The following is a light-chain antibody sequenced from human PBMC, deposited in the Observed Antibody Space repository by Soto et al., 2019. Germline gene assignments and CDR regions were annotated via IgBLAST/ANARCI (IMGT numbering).Light chain of an antibody. CDR1: RSDVGSYYL. CDR2: EGS. Sequence: QSALTQPASVSGSPGQSITISCTGTRSDVGSYYLVSWYQQHPGKAPKLIIYEGSKRPSGISNRFSGSKSGNTASLTISGLQAEDEAEYFCSSYARTVLFGGGTKLTGL. CDR3: SSYARTVL. V-gene: IGLV2-23*01. J-gene: IGLJ3*02.